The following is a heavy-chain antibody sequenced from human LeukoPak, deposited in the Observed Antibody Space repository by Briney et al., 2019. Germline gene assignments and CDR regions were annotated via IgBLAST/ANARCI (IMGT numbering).Heavy chain of an antibody. D-gene: IGHD3-10*01. Sequence: SETLSLTCTVSGGSISTSSYYWGWVRQPPGKGLEWIGNIFYSGSTYYSPSLKSRVTISLDTSRNQFSLKLSSVTAADTAVYYCARARYYYGSGSWRWPGNWFDPWGQGTLVTVSS. CDR1: GGSISTSSYY. J-gene: IGHJ5*02. CDR2: IFYSGST. CDR3: ARARYYYGSGSWRWPGNWFDP. V-gene: IGHV4-39*07.